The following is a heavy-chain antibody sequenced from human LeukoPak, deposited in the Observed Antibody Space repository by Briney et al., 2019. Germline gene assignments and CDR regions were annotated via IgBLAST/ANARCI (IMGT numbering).Heavy chain of an antibody. D-gene: IGHD3-16*01. Sequence: PSETVSLTCSVSGDSISTYHWNWLRKPPGKGLEWIGYMQSTGSSKYNPSLKSRVNIFVDTSKNQAALILTSVTAADTAVYYCARDKRHSYGRYFDHWGQGALVTVSS. J-gene: IGHJ4*02. CDR1: GDSISTYH. CDR2: MQSTGSS. V-gene: IGHV4-59*01. CDR3: ARDKRHSYGRYFDH.